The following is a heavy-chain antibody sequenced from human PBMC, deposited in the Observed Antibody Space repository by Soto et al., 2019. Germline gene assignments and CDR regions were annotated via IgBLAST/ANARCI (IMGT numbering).Heavy chain of an antibody. CDR1: GGSISSGDYY. CDR2: IYYSGST. Sequence: SETLSLTCTVSGGSISSGDYYWSWIRQHPGKGLEWIGYIYYSGSTYYNPSLKSRVTISVDTSKNQFSLKLSSVTAADTAVYYCARDPNIVLVPAALRSYYYYYGMDVWGQGTTVTVSS. D-gene: IGHD2-2*01. J-gene: IGHJ6*02. V-gene: IGHV4-31*03. CDR3: ARDPNIVLVPAALRSYYYYYGMDV.